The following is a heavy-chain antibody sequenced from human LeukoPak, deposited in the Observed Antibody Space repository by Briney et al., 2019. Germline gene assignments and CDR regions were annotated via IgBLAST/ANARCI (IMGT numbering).Heavy chain of an antibody. D-gene: IGHD3-3*01. CDR3: ARGQGSSLRSGYYTFDY. CDR1: GGTFSSYA. V-gene: IGHV1-69*13. Sequence: SVKVSCKASGGTFSSYAISLVRQAPGQGLEWMGGIIPIFGTANYAQKFQGRVTITADESTSTAYMELSSLRSEDTAVYYCARGQGSSLRSGYYTFDYWGQGTLVTVSS. J-gene: IGHJ4*02. CDR2: IIPIFGTA.